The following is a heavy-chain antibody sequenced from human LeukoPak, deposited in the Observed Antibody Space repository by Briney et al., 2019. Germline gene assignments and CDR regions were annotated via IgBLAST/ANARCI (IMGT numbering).Heavy chain of an antibody. CDR1: SYSISSGYH. Sequence: SETLSLTCAVSSYSISSGYHWGWIRQTPGKGLEWIGSIFHSGNTYYNPSLKSRVTISVDTSMNQFSLKLTSLTAADTAVYYCARTLYCIGATATCYSPELFDSWGQGTLVTVSS. V-gene: IGHV4-38-2*01. CDR2: IFHSGNT. CDR3: ARTLYCIGATATCYSPELFDS. J-gene: IGHJ4*02. D-gene: IGHD2-15*01.